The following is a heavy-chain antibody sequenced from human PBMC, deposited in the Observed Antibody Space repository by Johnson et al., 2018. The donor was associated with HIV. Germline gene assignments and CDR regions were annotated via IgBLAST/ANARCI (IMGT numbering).Heavy chain of an antibody. Sequence: QVQLVESGGGLVKPGGSLRLSCAASGFRFSDYYMSWIRQAPGKGLEWVSYISSSGGTISNADSVKGRFTISRNNAKNSLYLQMDSLRAEDTAVYYCARDRIRISGLVTTLSPDAFDMWGQGTMVSVSS. J-gene: IGHJ3*02. CDR2: ISSSGGTI. V-gene: IGHV3-11*01. D-gene: IGHD3/OR15-3a*01. CDR3: ARDRIRISGLVTTLSPDAFDM. CDR1: GFRFSDYY.